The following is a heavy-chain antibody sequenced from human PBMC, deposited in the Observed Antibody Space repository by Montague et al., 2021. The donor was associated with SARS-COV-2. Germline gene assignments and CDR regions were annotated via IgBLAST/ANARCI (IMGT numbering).Heavy chain of an antibody. CDR2: IDWDDDK. D-gene: IGHD7-27*01. V-gene: IGHV2-70*11. CDR1: GFSLSTSGMC. CDR3: ARDWGCTHFDY. J-gene: IGHJ4*02. Sequence: PALVTPTQTLTLTCTFSGFSLSTSGMCVSWIRQPPGKALEWLARIDWDDDKYYSTSLTTRLTISKDTSKHQVVLTMTNMDPVDTATYYCARDWGCTHFDYWGQGTLVTVSS.